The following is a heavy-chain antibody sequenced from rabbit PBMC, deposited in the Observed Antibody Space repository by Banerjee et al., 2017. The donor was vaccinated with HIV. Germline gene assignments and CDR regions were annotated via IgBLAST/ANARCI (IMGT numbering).Heavy chain of an antibody. J-gene: IGHJ3*01. CDR2: IYAGTFSSNT. Sequence: QSLEESGGDLVKPGASLTLTCTASGFPFSSGYYMCWVRQAPGKGLEWIACIYAGTFSSNTYYANWAKGRFTISKTSSTTVTLQMTSLTVADTATYFCARDLADYTGYNYITRLDLWGPGTLVT. CDR3: ARDLADYTGYNYITRLDL. D-gene: IGHD7-1*01. CDR1: GFPFSSGYY. V-gene: IGHV1S40*01.